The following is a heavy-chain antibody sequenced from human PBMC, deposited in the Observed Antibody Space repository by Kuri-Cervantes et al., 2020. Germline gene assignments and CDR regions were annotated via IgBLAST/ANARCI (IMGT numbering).Heavy chain of an antibody. D-gene: IGHD3-10*01. CDR1: GFTFSNSD. V-gene: IGHV3-21*04. CDR2: ISSSSSYI. Sequence: GGSLRLSCAASGFTFSNSDMNWVRQAPGKGLEWVSSISSSSSYIYYADTVKGRFTISRDNSKNTLYLQMNSLRAEDTAVYYCAKDLYYYGSGSYYGYWGQGTLVTVSS. CDR3: AKDLYYYGSGSYYGY. J-gene: IGHJ4*02.